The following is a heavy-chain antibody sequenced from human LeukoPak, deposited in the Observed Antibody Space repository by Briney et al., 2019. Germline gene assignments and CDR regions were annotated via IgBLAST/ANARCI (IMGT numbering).Heavy chain of an antibody. CDR1: GGSISSSSYY. D-gene: IGHD1-26*01. CDR3: ARRIVRATRDAFDI. V-gene: IGHV4-39*01. Sequence: SETLSLTCTVSGGSISSSSYYWGWIRQPPGKGLEWIGSIYYSGSTYYNPSLKSRVTISVDTSKNQFSLKLSSVTAADTAVYYCARRIVRATRDAFDIWSQGTMVTVSS. CDR2: IYYSGST. J-gene: IGHJ3*02.